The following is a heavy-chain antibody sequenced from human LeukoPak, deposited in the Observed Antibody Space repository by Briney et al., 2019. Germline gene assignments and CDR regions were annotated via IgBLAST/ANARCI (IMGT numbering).Heavy chain of an antibody. CDR1: GGSFSGYY. CDR2: INHSGST. Sequence: SETLSLTCAVYGGSFSGYYWSWIRQPPGKGLEWIGEINHSGSTNYNPSLKSRVTISVDTSKNQFSLKLSSVTAADTAVYYCARGNFDWLLYSDYYFDYWGQGALVTVSS. CDR3: ARGNFDWLLYSDYYFDY. D-gene: IGHD3-9*01. J-gene: IGHJ4*02. V-gene: IGHV4-34*01.